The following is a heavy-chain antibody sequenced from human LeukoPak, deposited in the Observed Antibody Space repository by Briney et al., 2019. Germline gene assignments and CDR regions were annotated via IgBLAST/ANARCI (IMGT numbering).Heavy chain of an antibody. D-gene: IGHD5-18*01. V-gene: IGHV4-31*03. CDR2: IYYSGST. CDR3: ARDRRLSYGYLSGPYYRNYGMDV. J-gene: IGHJ6*02. CDR1: GGSISSGGYY. Sequence: SETLSLTCTVSGGSISSGGYYWSWIRRHPGKGLEWIGYIYYSGSTYYNPSLKSRVTISVDTSKNQFSLKLSSVTAADTAVYYCARDRRLSYGYLSGPYYRNYGMDVWGQGTTVTVSS.